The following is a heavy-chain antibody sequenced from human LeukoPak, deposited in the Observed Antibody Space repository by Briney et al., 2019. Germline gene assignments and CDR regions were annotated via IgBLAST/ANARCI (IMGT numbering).Heavy chain of an antibody. CDR3: ARYYDSSAYYEDY. V-gene: IGHV1-18*01. CDR1: GYTFTNYG. Sequence: ASVKVSCKASGYTFTNYGINWVRQAPGQGLEWTGWISAYNGNTKYAQKLQGRVTMTTDTSTSTAYMEVRNLTSDDTAVYYCARYYDSSAYYEDYWGQGTLVTVSS. D-gene: IGHD3-22*01. CDR2: ISAYNGNT. J-gene: IGHJ4*02.